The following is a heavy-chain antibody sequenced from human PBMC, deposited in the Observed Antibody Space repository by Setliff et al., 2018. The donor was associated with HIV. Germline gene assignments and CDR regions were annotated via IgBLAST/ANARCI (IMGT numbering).Heavy chain of an antibody. CDR1: GGSISSVGHY. CDR3: SRTRYSYGYFYYMDV. CDR2: IYYTGST. J-gene: IGHJ6*03. Sequence: PSETLSLTCTVSGGSISSVGHYWSWIRQHPGKGLEWIGYIYYTGSTHDNPSLKSRVTISVETSKNQLSLKLRSVTAADTAVYYCSRTRYSYGYFYYMDVWGKGTTVTVSS. V-gene: IGHV4-31*03. D-gene: IGHD5-18*01.